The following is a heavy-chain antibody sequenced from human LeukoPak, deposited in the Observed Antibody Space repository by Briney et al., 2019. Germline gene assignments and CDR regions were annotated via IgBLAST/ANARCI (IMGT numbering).Heavy chain of an antibody. V-gene: IGHV3-33*08. CDR3: ARDHDLDTTIVAFYFDY. CDR2: IWYDGSNK. CDR1: GFTFSSYG. D-gene: IGHD5-18*01. J-gene: IGHJ4*02. Sequence: GRSLRLSCAASGFTFSSYGMHWVRQAPGKGLEWVAVIWYDGSNKYYADSVKGRFTISRDNSKNTLYLQMNSLRAEDTAVYYCARDHDLDTTIVAFYFDYWGQGTLATVSS.